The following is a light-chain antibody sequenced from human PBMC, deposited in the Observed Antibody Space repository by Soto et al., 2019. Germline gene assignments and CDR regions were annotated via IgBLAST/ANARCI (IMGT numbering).Light chain of an antibody. Sequence: EVVFTQFPNTLSLSPGERATLSCRASQSLNSNFLVWYQQKPGQAPRLLISSTSHRATGIPDRFSGSGSGTDFTLTISRXDPEDFAVYYCHQSGISPLTFGPGTKVDIK. CDR3: HQSGISPLT. CDR2: STS. CDR1: QSLNSNF. J-gene: IGKJ3*01. V-gene: IGKV3-20*01.